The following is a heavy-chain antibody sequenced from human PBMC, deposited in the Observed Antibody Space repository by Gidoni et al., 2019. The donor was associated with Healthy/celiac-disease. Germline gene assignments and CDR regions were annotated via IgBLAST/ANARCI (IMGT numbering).Heavy chain of an antibody. V-gene: IGHV4-39*01. CDR1: GGAIRSSCYY. J-gene: IGHJ3*02. D-gene: IGHD3-16*01. Sequence: QLQLQESGPGLGKPSETLSLTCTVSGGAIRSSCYYWGWIRQPPGEGLEWIGGIYYSGSTYYNPSHKSRVTIPVDTSKNPFSLKLSSVPAADTAVYYCASPYWRYLGDGLGSSGPTGAFDIWGQGTMVTVSS. CDR2: IYYSGST. CDR3: ASPYWRYLGDGLGSSGPTGAFDI.